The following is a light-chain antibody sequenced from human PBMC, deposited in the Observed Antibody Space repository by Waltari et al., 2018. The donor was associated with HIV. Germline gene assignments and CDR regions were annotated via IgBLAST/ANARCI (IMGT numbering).Light chain of an antibody. Sequence: IQMTQSPSSLSASVGDRVTITCRASQAIRHPLAWSPPTTGKAPKLLLDASSGLGSGAPSKFSGSRAGTEDALTNSSLQPEDVAGDYCQQYISPPPLTFGGGTKVEIK. V-gene: IGKV1-NL1*01. CDR3: QQYISPPPLT. J-gene: IGKJ4*01. CDR1: QAIRHP. CDR2: ASS.